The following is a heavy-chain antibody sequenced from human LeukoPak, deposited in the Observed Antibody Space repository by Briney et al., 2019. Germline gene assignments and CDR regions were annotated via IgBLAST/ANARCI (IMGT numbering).Heavy chain of an antibody. V-gene: IGHV3-53*01. J-gene: IGHJ6*02. CDR1: GFTVSSNY. D-gene: IGHD3-9*01. CDR3: ARDQGGIGYHILTAGFGMDV. Sequence: GGSLRLSCAASGFTVSSNYMSWVRQAPGKGLEWVSVIYSGGSTYYADSVKGRFTISRDNSKNSLYLQMNSLRAADTAVYYCARDQGGIGYHILTAGFGMDVWGQGTTVTVSS. CDR2: IYSGGST.